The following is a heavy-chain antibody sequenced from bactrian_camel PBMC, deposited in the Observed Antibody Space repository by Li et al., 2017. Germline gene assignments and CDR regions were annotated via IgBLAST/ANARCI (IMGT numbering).Heavy chain of an antibody. CDR2: IYTGGSST. J-gene: IGHJ6*01. V-gene: IGHV3S1*01. CDR3: AASPPAGDAWAWDFGY. CDR1: GDTYKRYC. Sequence: VQLVESGGGSVQAGGSLRLSCAVSGDTYKRYCMGWFRQASDNEREWVATIYTGGSSTFYADSVKGRFTVSYDSAEKSVTVYLQMNNLKPEDTAIYYCAASPPAGDAWAWDFGYWGQGTQVTVS. D-gene: IGHD4*01.